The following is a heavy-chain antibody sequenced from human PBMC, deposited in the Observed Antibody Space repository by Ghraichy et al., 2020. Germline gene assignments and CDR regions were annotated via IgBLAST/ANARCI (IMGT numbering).Heavy chain of an antibody. V-gene: IGHV1-24*01. CDR3: VADPRLAGTWYYYYGLDV. Sequence: ALVKVSCKVSGYTFTELSIHWVRQAPGKGLEWMGGFDPEDGERIYAQKFQGRVNMTEDTSTDTAYMELSSLRSEDTAVYYCVADPRLAGTWYYYYGLDVWGQGTTVTVSS. J-gene: IGHJ6*02. D-gene: IGHD2-15*01. CDR2: FDPEDGER. CDR1: GYTFTELS.